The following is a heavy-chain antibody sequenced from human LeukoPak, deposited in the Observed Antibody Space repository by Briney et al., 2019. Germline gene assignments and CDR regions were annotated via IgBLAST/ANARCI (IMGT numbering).Heavy chain of an antibody. CDR1: GFAFSTYA. D-gene: IGHD3-22*01. CDR3: ARDLAYYYDSSYD. J-gene: IGHJ4*02. Sequence: GGSLRLSCAASGFAFSTYAIHWVRQAPGKGLEWVSSIDGSSSNINYGDSVKGRFTISRDNAKNSVFLQMNSLRADDTAVYYCARDLAYYYDSSYDWGQGTLVTVSS. CDR2: IDGSSSNI. V-gene: IGHV3-21*01.